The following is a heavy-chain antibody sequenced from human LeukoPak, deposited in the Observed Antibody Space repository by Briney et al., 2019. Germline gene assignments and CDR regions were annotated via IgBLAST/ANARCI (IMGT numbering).Heavy chain of an antibody. Sequence: ASVKVSCKASGGTFSSYAISWVRQAPGQGLEWMGGIIPIFGTANYAQKFQGRVTITTDESTSTAYMELSSLRSEDTAVYYCARGRHYYGSGILFDYWGQGTLVTVSS. D-gene: IGHD3-10*01. J-gene: IGHJ4*02. CDR2: IIPIFGTA. CDR1: GGTFSSYA. CDR3: ARGRHYYGSGILFDY. V-gene: IGHV1-69*05.